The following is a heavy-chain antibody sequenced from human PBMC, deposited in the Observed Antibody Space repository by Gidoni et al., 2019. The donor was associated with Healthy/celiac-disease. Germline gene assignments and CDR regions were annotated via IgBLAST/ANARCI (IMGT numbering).Heavy chain of an antibody. D-gene: IGHD1-26*01. CDR2: INSDGSST. V-gene: IGHV3-74*01. CDR1: GFPFSRYW. J-gene: IGHJ6*02. CDR3: ARGRRLGATYLPTGMDV. Sequence: EVQLVESGGGLVQPGGSLSLSCAASGFPFSRYWMHWVRQAPGKGLVWVSRINSDGSSTSYADSVKGRFTISRDNAKNTLYLQMNSLRAEDTAVYYCARGRRLGATYLPTGMDVWGQGTTVTVSS.